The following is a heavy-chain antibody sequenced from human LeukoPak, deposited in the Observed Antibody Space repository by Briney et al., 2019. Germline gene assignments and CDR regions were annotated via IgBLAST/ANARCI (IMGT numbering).Heavy chain of an antibody. J-gene: IGHJ6*03. CDR1: GFTFDDYA. V-gene: IGHV3-43*02. Sequence: GGSLRLSCAASGFTFDDYAMHWVRQAPGKGLEWVSLISGDGGSTYYADSVKGRFTISRDNSKNSLYLQMNSLRTEDTALYYCAKGPSGGSGYYYYYYYMDVWGKGITVTVSS. CDR2: ISGDGGST. CDR3: AKGPSGGSGYYYYYYYMDV. D-gene: IGHD3-10*01.